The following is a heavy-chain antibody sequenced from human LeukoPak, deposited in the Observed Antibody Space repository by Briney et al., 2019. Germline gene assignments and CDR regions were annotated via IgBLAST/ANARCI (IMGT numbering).Heavy chain of an antibody. D-gene: IGHD6-19*01. CDR2: ISYDGSNK. CDR3: ARDGDSSGLGY. CDR1: GFTFSSYA. J-gene: IGHJ4*02. V-gene: IGHV3-30-3*01. Sequence: GGSLRLSCAASGFTFSSYAMHWVRQAPGKGLEWVAVISYDGSNKYYADSVKGRFTISRDNSKNTLYLQMNSLRAEDTAVYYCARDGDSSGLGYWGQGTLVTVSS.